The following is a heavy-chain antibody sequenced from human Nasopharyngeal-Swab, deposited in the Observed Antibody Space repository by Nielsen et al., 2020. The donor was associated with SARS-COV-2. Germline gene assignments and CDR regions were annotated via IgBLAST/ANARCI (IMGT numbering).Heavy chain of an antibody. CDR1: GFSYSTSW. Sequence: GESLKISCAASGFSYSTSWMNWARQAPGKGLEWVANMNPEGDKIYYADSVKGRFTMSRDNAENSLYLQMNSLRAEDTAVYYCARDKAYSTYDYWGQGTLVTVSS. CDR2: MNPEGDKI. V-gene: IGHV3-7*03. D-gene: IGHD4-11*01. CDR3: ARDKAYSTYDY. J-gene: IGHJ4*02.